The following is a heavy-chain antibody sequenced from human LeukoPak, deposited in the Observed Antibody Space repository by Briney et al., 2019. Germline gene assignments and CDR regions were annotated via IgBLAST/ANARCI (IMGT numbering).Heavy chain of an antibody. CDR2: ISGSGGST. V-gene: IGHV3-23*01. CDR1: GFTFSYYG. Sequence: GGSLRLSCAASGFTFSYYGLSWVRQAPGKGLEWVSAISGSGGSTYYADSVKGRFTISRDNSKNTLYLQMNSLRAEDTAVYYCAKDGKQQLVRSGLGFDYWGQGTLVTVSS. D-gene: IGHD6-13*01. J-gene: IGHJ4*02. CDR3: AKDGKQQLVRSGLGFDY.